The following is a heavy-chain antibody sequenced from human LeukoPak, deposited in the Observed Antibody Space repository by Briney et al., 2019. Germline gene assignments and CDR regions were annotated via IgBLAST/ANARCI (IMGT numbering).Heavy chain of an antibody. V-gene: IGHV3-23*01. D-gene: IGHD3-22*01. CDR3: ALCYYYDSSGYYRLPFDY. Sequence: GGSLRLSCAASGFTSSSYAMSWVRQAPGKGLEWVSAISGSGGSTYYADSVKGRFTISRDNSKNTLYLQMNSLRAEDTAVYYCALCYYYDSSGYYRLPFDYWGQGTLVTVSS. J-gene: IGHJ4*02. CDR2: ISGSGGST. CDR1: GFTSSSYA.